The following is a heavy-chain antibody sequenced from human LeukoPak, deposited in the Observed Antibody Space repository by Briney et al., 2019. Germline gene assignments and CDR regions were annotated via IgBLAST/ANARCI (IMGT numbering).Heavy chain of an antibody. D-gene: IGHD6-13*01. V-gene: IGHV4-39*02. CDR2: IYYSGST. CDR1: GGSISSSSYY. CDR3: AREAWGRIAAAGYYYYYGMDV. J-gene: IGHJ6*02. Sequence: PSETLSLTCTVSGGSISSSSYYWGWIRQPPGKGLEWIGSIYYSGSTYYNPSLKSRVTISVDTSKNQFSLKLSSVTAADTAVYYCAREAWGRIAAAGYYYYYGMDVWGQGTTVTVSS.